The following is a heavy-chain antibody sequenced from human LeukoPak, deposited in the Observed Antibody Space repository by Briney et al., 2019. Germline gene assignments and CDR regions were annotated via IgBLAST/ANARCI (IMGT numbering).Heavy chain of an antibody. J-gene: IGHJ4*02. D-gene: IGHD3-16*01. CDR2: IKEDGSDK. Sequence: GGSLRLSCAGSGFIFSYYWMSWVRQAPGKGLEWVANIKEDGSDKYYVDSVKGRFTISRHNAENSLYLQMNSLRAEDTAVYYCARYDGGVAIDYWGQGTLVTVSS. CDR1: GFIFSYYW. V-gene: IGHV3-7*01. CDR3: ARYDGGVAIDY.